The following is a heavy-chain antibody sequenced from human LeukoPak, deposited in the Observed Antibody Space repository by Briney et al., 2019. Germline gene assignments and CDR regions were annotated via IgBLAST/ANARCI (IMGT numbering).Heavy chain of an antibody. CDR2: IRYDGSNK. CDR3: ARVYEGGTMVRGVIRY. V-gene: IGHV3-30*02. CDR1: GFTFSSYG. Sequence: GGSLRLSCAASGFTFSSYGMHWVRQAPGKGLEWVAFIRYDGSNKYYADSVKGRFTISRDNSKNTLYLQMNSLRAEDTAVYYCARVYEGGTMVRGVIRYWGQGTLVTVSS. J-gene: IGHJ4*02. D-gene: IGHD3-10*01.